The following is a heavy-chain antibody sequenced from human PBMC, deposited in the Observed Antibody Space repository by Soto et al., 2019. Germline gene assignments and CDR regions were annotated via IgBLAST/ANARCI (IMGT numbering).Heavy chain of an antibody. Sequence: PGASLRLSCAASGFTFSSYAMSCVRQAPGKGLEWVSAISGSGGSTYYADSVKGRFTISRDNSKNTLYLQMNSLRAEDTAVYYCAKAQVTDSSSWLAYDYWGQGTLVTVYS. J-gene: IGHJ4*02. CDR1: GFTFSSYA. V-gene: IGHV3-23*01. D-gene: IGHD6-13*01. CDR2: ISGSGGST. CDR3: AKAQVTDSSSWLAYDY.